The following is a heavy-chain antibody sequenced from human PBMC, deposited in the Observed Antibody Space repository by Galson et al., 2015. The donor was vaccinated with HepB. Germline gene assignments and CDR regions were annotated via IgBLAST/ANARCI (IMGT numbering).Heavy chain of an antibody. Sequence: SLRLSCAASGFTFSSYVMHWVRQASGKGLEWVAVISYDGSNKYYADSVKGRFTISRDNSKNTLYLQMNSLRAEDTAVYYCARDRRRLRYGMDVWGQGTTVTVSS. CDR1: GFTFSSYV. CDR2: ISYDGSNK. CDR3: ARDRRRLRYGMDV. J-gene: IGHJ6*02. V-gene: IGHV3-30*04.